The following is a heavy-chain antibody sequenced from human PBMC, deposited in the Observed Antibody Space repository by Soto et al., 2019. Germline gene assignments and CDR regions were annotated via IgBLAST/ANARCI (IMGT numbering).Heavy chain of an antibody. Sequence: ASVKVSCTASGYTFSSYGISWVRQAPGQGLEWMGWISAYNGNTKYAQKLQGRVTMTTDTSTSTAYMELRSLRSDDTAVYYCARDLGQQLFDYWGQGTLVTVSS. D-gene: IGHD6-13*01. CDR1: GYTFSSYG. V-gene: IGHV1-18*01. CDR2: ISAYNGNT. CDR3: ARDLGQQLFDY. J-gene: IGHJ4*02.